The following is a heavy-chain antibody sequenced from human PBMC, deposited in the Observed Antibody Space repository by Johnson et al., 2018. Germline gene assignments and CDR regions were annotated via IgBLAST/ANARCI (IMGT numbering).Heavy chain of an antibody. CDR1: GFTFSAYI. J-gene: IGHJ6*02. CDR2: ISSISTYI. D-gene: IGHD6-19*01. Sequence: EVQLVESGGGLVEQGGSLRLSCAASGFTFSAYIINWVRPHPGKGLEGVSSISSISTYIYYADSVKGRFTISRDNAKNSLYLQMNSLRAEDTAVYYCASVGEQWQDYYYYGMDVWGQGTTVTVSS. CDR3: ASVGEQWQDYYYYGMDV. V-gene: IGHV3-21*04.